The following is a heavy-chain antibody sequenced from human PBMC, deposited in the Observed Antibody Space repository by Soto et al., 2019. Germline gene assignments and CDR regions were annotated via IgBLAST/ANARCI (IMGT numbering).Heavy chain of an antibody. D-gene: IGHD3-3*01. Sequence: SETLSLTCTVSGGSISSYYWSWIRQPPGKGLEWIGYIYYSGSTNYNPSLKSRVTISVDTSKNQFSLKLSSVTAADTAVYYCARGGLYDFWSGYYRGNDYYYMDVWGKGTTVTVSS. J-gene: IGHJ6*03. CDR2: IYYSGST. CDR1: GGSISSYY. V-gene: IGHV4-59*01. CDR3: ARGGLYDFWSGYYRGNDYYYMDV.